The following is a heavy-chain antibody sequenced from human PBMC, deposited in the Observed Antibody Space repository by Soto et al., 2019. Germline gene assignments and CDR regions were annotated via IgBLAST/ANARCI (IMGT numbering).Heavy chain of an antibody. Sequence: EEQLLESGGGLVQRGGSLRLSCAASGFTFSVFAMSWVRQAPGRGLELVSTISGRGENTYYADSVKGRFTISRDNSKNTLNLQMNILRGEDTAVYYCAIDRGTGDYGVNAVELWGQGTMVTVSS. CDR2: ISGRGENT. J-gene: IGHJ3*01. D-gene: IGHD4-17*01. V-gene: IGHV3-23*01. CDR3: AIDRGTGDYGVNAVEL. CDR1: GFTFSVFA.